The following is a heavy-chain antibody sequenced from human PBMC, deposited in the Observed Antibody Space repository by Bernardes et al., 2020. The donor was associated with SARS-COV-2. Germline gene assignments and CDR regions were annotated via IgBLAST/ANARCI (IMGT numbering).Heavy chain of an antibody. Sequence: SETLSLTCTVSGGSISSSSYYWGWIRQPPGKGLEWIGSIYYSGSTYYNPSLKSRVTISVDTSKNQFSLKLSSVTAADTAVYYCAGQEKYVEMPRVDYWGQGTLVTVSS. V-gene: IGHV4-39*01. J-gene: IGHJ4*02. CDR3: AGQEKYVEMPRVDY. CDR2: IYYSGST. D-gene: IGHD2-2*01. CDR1: GGSISSSSYY.